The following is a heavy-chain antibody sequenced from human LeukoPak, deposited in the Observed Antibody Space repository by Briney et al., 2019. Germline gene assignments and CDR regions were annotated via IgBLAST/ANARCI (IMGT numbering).Heavy chain of an antibody. V-gene: IGHV4-59*12. CDR2: IYHSGST. J-gene: IGHJ5*02. CDR1: GGSISSYY. Sequence: PSETLSLTCTVSGGSISSYYWSWIRQPPGKGLEWIGYIYHSGSTYYNPSLKSRVTISVDRSKNQFSLKLSSVTAADTAVYYCASGIGYCSSTSCQSAWFDPWGQGTLVTVSS. D-gene: IGHD2-2*01. CDR3: ASGIGYCSSTSCQSAWFDP.